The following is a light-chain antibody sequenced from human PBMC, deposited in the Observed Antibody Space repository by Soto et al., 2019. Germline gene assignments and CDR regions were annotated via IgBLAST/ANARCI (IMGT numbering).Light chain of an antibody. CDR1: QSVNSY. CDR3: QQRASWPPFT. J-gene: IGKJ2*01. V-gene: IGKV3-11*01. CDR2: DAS. Sequence: EVLLTQSPATLSLSPGERATLSCRASQSVNSYLTWYQQRPGQAPRLLIYDASNRATGIPARFSGSGSGTDFTLTIVGLEPEDFAIYYCQQRASWPPFTFGQGTKLEV.